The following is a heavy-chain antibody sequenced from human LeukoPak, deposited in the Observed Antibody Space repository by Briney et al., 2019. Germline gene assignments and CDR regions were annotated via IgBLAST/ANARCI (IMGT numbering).Heavy chain of an antibody. CDR3: ARGRGYSRGTFDY. Sequence: GPSVNPSSTASRYTFTGYYIRWVRQAPGQGLEWMGWINPNSGGTNYAQKFQGRVTMTRDTSISTGYMELSRLRSDDTAVYYCARGRGYSRGTFDYWGAVALVSVSS. CDR1: RYTFTGYY. J-gene: IGHJ4*02. CDR2: INPNSGGT. V-gene: IGHV1-2*02. D-gene: IGHD5-18*01.